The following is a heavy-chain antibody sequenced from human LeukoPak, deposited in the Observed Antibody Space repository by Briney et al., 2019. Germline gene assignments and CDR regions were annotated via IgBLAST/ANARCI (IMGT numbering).Heavy chain of an antibody. CDR2: IYPGDSDT. J-gene: IGHJ5*02. CDR1: GYSFTSYW. CDR3: ARVHRVKYNWFDP. D-gene: IGHD2-21*01. V-gene: IGHV5-51*01. Sequence: LGESLKISCKGSGYSFTSYWIGWVRQMPGKGLEWMGIIYPGDSDTRYSPSFQGQVTISADKSISTAYLQWSSLKASDTAMYYCARVHRVKYNWFDPWGQGTLVTVSS.